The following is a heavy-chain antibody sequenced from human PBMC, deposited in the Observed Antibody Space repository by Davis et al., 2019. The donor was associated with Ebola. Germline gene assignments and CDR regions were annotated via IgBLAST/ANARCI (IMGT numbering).Heavy chain of an antibody. CDR3: ARDRARGRRSLGGNYFTGADV. CDR1: GFTFSNAW. V-gene: IGHV3-15*01. D-gene: IGHD3-10*01. J-gene: IGHJ6*02. CDR2: IKSKTDGGTT. Sequence: GGSLRLSCAASGFTFSNAWMSWVRQAPGKGLEWVGRIKSKTDGGTTDYAAPVKGRFTISRDDSKNTLYLQMNSLRAEDAGVYYCARDRARGRRSLGGNYFTGADVWGQGTTVTVSS.